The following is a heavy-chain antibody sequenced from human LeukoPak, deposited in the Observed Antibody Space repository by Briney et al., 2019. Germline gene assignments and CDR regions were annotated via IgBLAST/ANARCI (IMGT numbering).Heavy chain of an antibody. CDR2: IYYSGST. Sequence: SETLSLTCTVSGGSISSYYWSWIRQPLGKGLEWIGYIYYSGSTNYNPSLKSRVTISVDTSKKQFSLKLSSVTAADTAVYYCARASIVGADRAFDIWGQGTMVTVSS. V-gene: IGHV4-59*01. CDR3: ARASIVGADRAFDI. D-gene: IGHD1-26*01. J-gene: IGHJ3*02. CDR1: GGSISSYY.